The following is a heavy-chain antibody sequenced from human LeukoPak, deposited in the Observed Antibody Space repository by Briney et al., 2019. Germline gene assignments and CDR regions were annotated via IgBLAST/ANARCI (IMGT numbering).Heavy chain of an antibody. J-gene: IGHJ6*03. V-gene: IGHV4-4*09. CDR1: GGSISSYY. Sequence: TSETLSLTCTVSGGSISSYYWSWIRQPPGKGLEWIGYIYTSGSTNYNPSLKSRVTISVDTSKNQFSLKLSSVTAADTAVYCCARRGSSGAYMDVWGKGTTVTVSS. CDR2: IYTSGST. CDR3: ARRGSSGAYMDV. D-gene: IGHD3-22*01.